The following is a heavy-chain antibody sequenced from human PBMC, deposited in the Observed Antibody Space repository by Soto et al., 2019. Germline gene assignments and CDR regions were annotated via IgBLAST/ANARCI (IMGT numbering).Heavy chain of an antibody. CDR2: IYYSGST. D-gene: IGHD2-2*01. Sequence: QLQLQESGPGLVKPSETLSLTCTVSGGSISSSSYYWGWIRQPPGKGLERIGSIYYSGSTYYNPSLKSRVTISVDTSKNQFSLKLSSVTAADTAVYYCARHPRCSSTSCTTGWFDPWGQGTLVTVSS. CDR3: ARHPRCSSTSCTTGWFDP. J-gene: IGHJ5*02. CDR1: GGSISSSSYY. V-gene: IGHV4-39*01.